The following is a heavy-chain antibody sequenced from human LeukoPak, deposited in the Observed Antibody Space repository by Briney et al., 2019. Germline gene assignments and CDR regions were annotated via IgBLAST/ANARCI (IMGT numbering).Heavy chain of an antibody. CDR3: ARGGYSYGYRSLYYFDY. Sequence: SETPSLTCTVSGGSISSYYWSWIRQPPGKGLEWIGEINHSGSTNYNPSLKSRVTISVDTSKNQFSLKLSSVTAADTAAYYRARGGYSYGYRSLYYFDYWGQGTLVTVSS. J-gene: IGHJ4*02. V-gene: IGHV4-34*01. D-gene: IGHD5-18*01. CDR1: GGSISSYY. CDR2: INHSGST.